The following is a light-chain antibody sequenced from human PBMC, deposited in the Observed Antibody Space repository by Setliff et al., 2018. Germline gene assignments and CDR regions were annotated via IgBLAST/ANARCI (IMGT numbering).Light chain of an antibody. CDR3: CSYAGSYTYYV. V-gene: IGLV2-11*01. J-gene: IGLJ1*01. Sequence: QSALTQPRSVSGSPGQSVTISCTGTSSDVGDYNYVSWYQQHPGKAPKLMIYDVSKRPSGVPDRFSGSESGNTASLTISGLQAEDEADYYCCSYAGSYTYYVFGTGTKVTVL. CDR1: SSDVGDYNY. CDR2: DVS.